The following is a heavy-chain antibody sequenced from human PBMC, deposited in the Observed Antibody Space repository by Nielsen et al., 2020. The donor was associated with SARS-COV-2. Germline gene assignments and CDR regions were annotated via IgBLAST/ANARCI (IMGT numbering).Heavy chain of an antibody. CDR1: GFTFSSYE. J-gene: IGHJ4*02. Sequence: GGSLRLSCAASGFTFSSYEMNWVRQAPGKGLEWVSYISTSGSTIYYADSVKGRFTISRDNAKNSLYLQMNTLRSEDTALYYCTRGFYSQSDCWGQGTLVTVSS. CDR3: TRGFYSQSDC. V-gene: IGHV3-48*03. CDR2: ISTSGSTI. D-gene: IGHD2-15*01.